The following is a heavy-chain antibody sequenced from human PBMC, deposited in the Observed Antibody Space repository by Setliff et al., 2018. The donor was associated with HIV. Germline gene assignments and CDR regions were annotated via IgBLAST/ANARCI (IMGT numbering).Heavy chain of an antibody. V-gene: IGHV4-4*09. CDR2: INTSGTT. CDR1: GGSISSYY. D-gene: IGHD3-22*01. Sequence: SETLSLTCTVSGGSISSYYWSWIRQPPGKGLEWIGYINTSGTTNYNPSLKSRVTISVDTSKNQFSRKLSSVTAADTAVYFCARQTYYYDNSGHNWFDPWGQGTLVTVS. J-gene: IGHJ5*02. CDR3: ARQTYYYDNSGHNWFDP.